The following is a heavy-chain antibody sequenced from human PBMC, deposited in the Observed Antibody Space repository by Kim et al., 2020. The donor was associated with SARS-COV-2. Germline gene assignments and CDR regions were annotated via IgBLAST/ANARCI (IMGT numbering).Heavy chain of an antibody. Sequence: SETLSLTCTVSGGSISSYYWSWIRQPPGKGLEWIGYIYYSGSTNYNPSLKSRVTISVDTSKNQFSLKLSSVTAADTAVYYCARGINHYSYYYYGMDVWGQGTTVTVSS. D-gene: IGHD2-15*01. CDR1: GGSISSYY. J-gene: IGHJ6*02. V-gene: IGHV4-59*01. CDR2: IYYSGST. CDR3: ARGINHYSYYYYGMDV.